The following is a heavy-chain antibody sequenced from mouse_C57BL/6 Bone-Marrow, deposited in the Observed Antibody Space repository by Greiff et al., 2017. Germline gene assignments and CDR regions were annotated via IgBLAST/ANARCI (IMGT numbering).Heavy chain of an antibody. CDR1: GYAFSSSW. J-gene: IGHJ3*01. CDR2: IYPGDGDT. CDR3: ARWDYDYDGAY. V-gene: IGHV1-82*01. D-gene: IGHD2-4*01. Sequence: VKLQESGPELVKPGASVKISCKASGYAFSSSWMNWVKQRPGKGLEWIGRIYPGDGDTNYNGKFKGKATLTADKSSSTAYMQLSSLTSEDSAVYFCARWDYDYDGAYWGQGTLVTVSA.